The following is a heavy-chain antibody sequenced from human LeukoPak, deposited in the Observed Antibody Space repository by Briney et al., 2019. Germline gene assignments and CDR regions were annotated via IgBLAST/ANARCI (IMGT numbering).Heavy chain of an antibody. J-gene: IGHJ5*02. V-gene: IGHV4-61*02. Sequence: XCTVXGGSISSGSYXWRWVRQPAGTGXEWVGRIYSSGSINYNPSRKSRVTKSENKSKNQFSLKQRAIAAADTAVYYCARGRWYCSSTSCYTHWFDPWGQGTLVTVSS. CDR3: ARGRWYCSSTSCYTHWFDP. CDR2: IYSSGSI. CDR1: GGSISSGSYX. D-gene: IGHD2-2*02.